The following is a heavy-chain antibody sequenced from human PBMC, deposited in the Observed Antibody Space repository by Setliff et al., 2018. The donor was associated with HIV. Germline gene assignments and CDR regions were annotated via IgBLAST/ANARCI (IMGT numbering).Heavy chain of an antibody. Sequence: ASVKVSCKASGYTFTSYGISWVRQAPGQGLEWMGRINPNGGGTNYAQKFQGRVTMTRDTSISTAYMELSRLRSDDTAVYYCARAPIGAYYFDYWGQGTLVTVSS. CDR2: INPNGGGT. CDR3: ARAPIGAYYFDY. V-gene: IGHV1-2*06. D-gene: IGHD3-10*01. J-gene: IGHJ4*02. CDR1: GYTFTSYG.